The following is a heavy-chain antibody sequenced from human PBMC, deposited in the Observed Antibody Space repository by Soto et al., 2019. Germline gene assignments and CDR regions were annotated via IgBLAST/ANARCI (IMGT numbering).Heavy chain of an antibody. CDR1: GFTFSNYA. D-gene: IGHD5-12*01. CDR3: TKPSLLSRDGYAFGY. Sequence: EVKLLQSGGGLVQPGGSLRLSCITSGFTFSNYALSWVRQTPGEGLQWVSTISGSGGSTYYADSVKGRFTISRDSSKNTLHLQMNSLRAEDTAQYYCTKPSLLSRDGYAFGYWGQGTLVTVSS. V-gene: IGHV3-23*01. CDR2: ISGSGGST. J-gene: IGHJ4*02.